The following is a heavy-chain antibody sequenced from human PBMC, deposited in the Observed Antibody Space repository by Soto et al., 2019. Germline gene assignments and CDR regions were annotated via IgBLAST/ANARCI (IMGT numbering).Heavy chain of an antibody. CDR2: VYFSGNT. V-gene: IGHV4-59*01. J-gene: IGHJ5*02. CDR1: GGSLSSYY. D-gene: IGHD6-25*01. CDR3: GSVRPSGYVLS. Sequence: SETLSLTCTVSGGSLSSYYWTWIRQSPGKGLEWIGYVYFSGNTNYNPSLKSRVTISIDTSMNQFSLRLASVTAADTAFYYCGSVRPSGYVLSWGQGTLVTSPQ.